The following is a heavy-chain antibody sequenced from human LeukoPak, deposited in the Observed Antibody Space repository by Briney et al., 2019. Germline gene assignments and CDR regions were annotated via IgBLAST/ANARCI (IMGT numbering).Heavy chain of an antibody. CDR3: ARKIKMATIIANPNADAFDI. CDR1: GGSISSSSYY. D-gene: IGHD5-24*01. Sequence: PSETLSLTCTVSGGSISSSSYYWGWIRQPPGKGLEWIGSIYYSGSTYYNPSLKSRVTISVDTSKNQFSLKLSSVTAADTAVYYCARKIKMATIIANPNADAFDIWGQGTMVTVSS. CDR2: IYYSGST. V-gene: IGHV4-39*07. J-gene: IGHJ3*02.